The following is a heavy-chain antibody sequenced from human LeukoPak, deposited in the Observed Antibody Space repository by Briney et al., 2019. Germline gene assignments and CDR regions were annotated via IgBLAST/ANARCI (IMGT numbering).Heavy chain of an antibody. Sequence: SVKVSCKASGYSFVLYGISWVRQAPGQGLEWMGGIIPIFDTTNYAHKFQGRVTITADESTSTVYMELSSLRSEDTALYYCARRGDCSGGSCYGTNWFDPWGQGTLVTVSS. CDR3: ARRGDCSGGSCYGTNWFDP. V-gene: IGHV1-69*13. CDR2: IIPIFDTT. D-gene: IGHD2-15*01. CDR1: GYSFVLYG. J-gene: IGHJ5*02.